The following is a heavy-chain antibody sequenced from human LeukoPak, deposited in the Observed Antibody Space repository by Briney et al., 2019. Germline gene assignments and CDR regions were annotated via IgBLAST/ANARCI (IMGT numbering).Heavy chain of an antibody. CDR3: ARSADSSSGYYYYGMDV. CDR2: IIPIFGTA. Sequence: SVKVSCKASGGTFSGYAITWVRQAPGQGLEWMGGIIPIFGTANYAQKFQSRVTITADESTSTAYMELSSLRSEDTAVYYCARSADSSSGYYYYGMDVWGKGTTVTVSS. V-gene: IGHV1-69*13. D-gene: IGHD6-13*01. CDR1: GGTFSGYA. J-gene: IGHJ6*04.